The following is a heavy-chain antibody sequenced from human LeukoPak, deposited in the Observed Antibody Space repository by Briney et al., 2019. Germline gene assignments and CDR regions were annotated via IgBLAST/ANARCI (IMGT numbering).Heavy chain of an antibody. CDR2: ISSYNGKT. CDR3: ARSGYFDPPDY. D-gene: IGHD3-9*01. J-gene: IGHJ4*02. V-gene: IGHV1-18*01. CDR1: GYTFTMNG. Sequence: ASVKVSCKASGYTFTMNGISWVRQAPGQGLEWMGWISSYNGKTNYAQRLQGRVTMTTDTSTSTAYMELRSLRSDDTAVYYCARSGYFDPPDYWGQGTLVTVSS.